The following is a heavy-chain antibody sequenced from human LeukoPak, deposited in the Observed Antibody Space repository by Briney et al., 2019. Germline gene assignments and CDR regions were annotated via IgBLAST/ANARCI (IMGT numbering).Heavy chain of an antibody. V-gene: IGHV3-23*01. CDR2: ISGSGRST. D-gene: IGHD3-10*01. CDR1: GFTFSSYA. CDR3: AKRQDGSGSYHNWFDP. Sequence: GGSLRLSCAASGFTFSSYALSWVRPAPGKGLEWVSAISGSGRSTYYAHSVKGRFTISRDNSKNTLHLQMNSLRAEDTAVYYCAKRQDGSGSYHNWFDPWGQGTLVTVSS. J-gene: IGHJ5*02.